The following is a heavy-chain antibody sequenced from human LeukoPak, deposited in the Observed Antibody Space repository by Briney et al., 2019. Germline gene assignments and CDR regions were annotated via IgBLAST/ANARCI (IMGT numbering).Heavy chain of an antibody. D-gene: IGHD6-13*01. J-gene: IGHJ4*02. CDR1: GFTFSSYG. CDR3: AKGTDPQQLVLFDY. Sequence: QPGRSLRLSCAASGFTFSSYGMHWVRQAPGKGLEWVAVISYDGSNKYYADSVKGRFTISRDNSKNTLYLQMNSLRAEDTAVYYCAKGTDPQQLVLFDYWGQGTLVTVSS. V-gene: IGHV3-30*18. CDR2: ISYDGSNK.